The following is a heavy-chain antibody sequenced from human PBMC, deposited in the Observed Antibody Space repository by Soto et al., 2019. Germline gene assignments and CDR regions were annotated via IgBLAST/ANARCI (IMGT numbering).Heavy chain of an antibody. CDR1: GFTFSGAA. CDR3: ARLEVVPGSGLDL. CDR2: IRSKANNYAT. D-gene: IGHD3-22*01. J-gene: IGHJ6*02. Sequence: RLSCAASGFTFSGAAIHWVRQASGKGLEWVSRIRSKANNYATVYAESVRGRFTISRDDSKNTAYLQMNSLKTEDTAVYYCARLEVVPGSGLDLWGQGTTVTVSS. V-gene: IGHV3-73*01.